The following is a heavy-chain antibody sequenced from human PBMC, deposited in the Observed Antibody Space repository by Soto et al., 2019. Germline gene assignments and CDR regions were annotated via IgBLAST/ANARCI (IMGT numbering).Heavy chain of an antibody. J-gene: IGHJ4*02. V-gene: IGHV4-59*12. CDR1: GGSISPYY. CDR2: IFYSGNT. Sequence: SETLSLTCTVAGGSISPYYWSWIRQPPGKGLEWIGYIFYSGNTNYNPSLKSRVTMSVDTSKNQCSLKLSSVTAADTAVYYCARDWSGEMNIIADSWGPGTLVTVSS. CDR3: ARDWSGEMNIIADS. D-gene: IGHD1-20*01.